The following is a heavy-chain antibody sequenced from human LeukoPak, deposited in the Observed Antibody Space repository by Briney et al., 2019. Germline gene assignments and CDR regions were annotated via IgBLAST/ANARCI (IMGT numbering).Heavy chain of an antibody. CDR3: AKVSGFGDGYNSYYFDY. CDR1: GFTFSSYG. CDR2: ISWNSGSI. J-gene: IGHJ4*02. V-gene: IGHV3-9*01. Sequence: SLRLSCAASGFTFSSYGMHWVRQAPGKGLEWVSGISWNSGSIGYADSVKGRFTISRDNAKNSLYLQMNSLRAEDTALYYCAKVSGFGDGYNSYYFDYWGQGTLVTVSS. D-gene: IGHD5-24*01.